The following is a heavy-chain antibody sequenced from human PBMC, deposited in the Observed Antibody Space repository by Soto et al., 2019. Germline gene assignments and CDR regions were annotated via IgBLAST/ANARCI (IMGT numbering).Heavy chain of an antibody. D-gene: IGHD6-13*01. CDR3: ACAGYSSSWYYSY. Sequence: GSLRLSCAASGFTFSSYGMHWVRQAPGKGLEWVAVIWYDGSNKYYADSVKGRFTISRDNSKNTLYLQMNSLRAEDTAVYYCACAGYSSSWYYSYWGQGTLVTVSS. CDR2: IWYDGSNK. V-gene: IGHV3-33*01. CDR1: GFTFSSYG. J-gene: IGHJ4*02.